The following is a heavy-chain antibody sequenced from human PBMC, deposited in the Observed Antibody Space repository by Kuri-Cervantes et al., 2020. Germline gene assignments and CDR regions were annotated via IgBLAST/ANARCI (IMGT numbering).Heavy chain of an antibody. V-gene: IGHV1-8*01. CDR2: MNPNSGNT. CDR1: GYTFTSYD. D-gene: IGHD6-13*01. J-gene: IGHJ6*02. Sequence: ASVKVSCKASGYTFTSYDINWVRQATGQGLEWMGWMNPNSGNTGYAQKFQGRVTMTRNTSISTAYMELSSLRSEDTVVYYCASPVAAPAYYGMDVWGQGTTVTVSS. CDR3: ASPVAAPAYYGMDV.